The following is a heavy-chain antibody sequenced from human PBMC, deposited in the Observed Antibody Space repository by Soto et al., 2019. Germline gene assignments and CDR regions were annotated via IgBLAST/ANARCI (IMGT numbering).Heavy chain of an antibody. Sequence: QVLLVESGGGVVQPGRSLRLSCAASGFTFSTYGMHWVRQAPGKGLEWVANISYDGRNKFYADSVKGRFTISRDNSQSTLYLEVNSLRAEDTAVYYCAKLLRTTGLGAFDYWGQGTLVSVSS. D-gene: IGHD3-16*01. CDR2: ISYDGRNK. CDR1: GFTFSTYG. J-gene: IGHJ4*02. CDR3: AKLLRTTGLGAFDY. V-gene: IGHV3-30*18.